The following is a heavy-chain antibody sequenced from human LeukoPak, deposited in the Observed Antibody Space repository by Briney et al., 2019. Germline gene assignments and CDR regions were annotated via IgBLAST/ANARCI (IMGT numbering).Heavy chain of an antibody. CDR3: ASGLSSIAARNAFDI. Sequence: GESLKISCAASGFTFSSYWMHWVRQAPGKGLVWVSRINSDGSSTSYADSVKGRFTISRDNAKNTMYLQMNSLRAEDTAVYYCASGLSSIAARNAFDIWGQGTMVTVSS. D-gene: IGHD6-6*01. CDR1: GFTFSSYW. J-gene: IGHJ3*02. V-gene: IGHV3-74*01. CDR2: INSDGSST.